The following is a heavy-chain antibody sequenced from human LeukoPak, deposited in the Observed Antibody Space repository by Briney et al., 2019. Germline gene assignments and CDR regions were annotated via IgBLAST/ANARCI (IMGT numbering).Heavy chain of an antibody. D-gene: IGHD5-18*01. Sequence: GGSLRLSCAASGFTFSSYAMSWVRQAPGKGLEWVSAISGSGGSTYYADSVKGRFTISRDDSKNTLYLQMNSLRAEDTTVYYCAKDKYSPNINNWFDPWGQGTLVTVSS. V-gene: IGHV3-23*01. J-gene: IGHJ5*02. CDR3: AKDKYSPNINNWFDP. CDR1: GFTFSSYA. CDR2: ISGSGGST.